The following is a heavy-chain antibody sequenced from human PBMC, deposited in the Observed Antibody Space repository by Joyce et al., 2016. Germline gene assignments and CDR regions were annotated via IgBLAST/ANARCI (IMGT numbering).Heavy chain of an antibody. D-gene: IGHD2-2*01. Sequence: EVQLVESGGGLIQPGGSLRLSCAASGFTVSSDYMNWVRQGPGKGLEWGSVIYSGGNTYYADSVKGRFTISRDNSKNTLYLQMNSLRAEDTAVYYCARVMIDCSSTSCYPIFDPWGQGTLVTVSS. CDR1: GFTVSSDY. CDR3: ARVMIDCSSTSCYPIFDP. CDR2: IYSGGNT. J-gene: IGHJ5*02. V-gene: IGHV3-53*01.